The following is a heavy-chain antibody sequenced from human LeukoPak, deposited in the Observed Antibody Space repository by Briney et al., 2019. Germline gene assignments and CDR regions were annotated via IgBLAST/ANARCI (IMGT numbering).Heavy chain of an antibody. CDR3: AGPGIAAAGGDAFDI. J-gene: IGHJ3*02. CDR1: GFTVSSNY. D-gene: IGHD6-13*01. Sequence: GGSLRLTCAASGFTVSSNYMSWVRQAPGKGLEWVSVTYSGGSTYYADSVKGRFTISRDNSKNTLYLQMNSLRAEDTAVYYCAGPGIAAAGGDAFDIWGQGTMVTVSS. V-gene: IGHV3-53*01. CDR2: TYSGGST.